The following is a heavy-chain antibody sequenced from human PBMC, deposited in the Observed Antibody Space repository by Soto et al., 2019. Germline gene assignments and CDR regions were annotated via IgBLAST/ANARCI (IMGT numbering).Heavy chain of an antibody. D-gene: IGHD1-20*01. CDR2: LSRGGGTT. CDR1: GFTFSSHG. V-gene: IGHV3-23*01. J-gene: IGHJ3*01. CDR3: AKDGQYITDRFDV. Sequence: EAQLLASGGDWAQPGGSLRLSCAASGFTFSSHGRSWVRPATGQELEWIAGLSRGGGTTYYADSVKGRLTISRDNSKNTPELIMNSLKVQDTALYYCAKDGQYITDRFDVWGQGTMVTFSS.